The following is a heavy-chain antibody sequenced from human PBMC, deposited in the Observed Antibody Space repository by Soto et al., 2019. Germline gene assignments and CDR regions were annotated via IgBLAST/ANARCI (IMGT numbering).Heavy chain of an antibody. CDR2: ISAYNGDT. J-gene: IGHJ6*02. CDR1: GYTFTSYG. CDR3: ARSPFRTFGGLIVHYGMDV. D-gene: IGHD3-16*02. Sequence: QAQLVQSGAEVKKPGASVKVSCKSSGYTFTSYGINWVRQAPGQGLEWMGWISAYNGDTNYAQNLQGRFTMTTDTSPRTAYMELRSLRSDDTAVYYCARSPFRTFGGLIVHYGMDVWGQGTTVTVSS. V-gene: IGHV1-18*01.